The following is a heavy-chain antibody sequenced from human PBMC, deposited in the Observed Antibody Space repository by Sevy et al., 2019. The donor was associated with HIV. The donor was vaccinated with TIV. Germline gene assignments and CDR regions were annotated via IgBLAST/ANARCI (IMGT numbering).Heavy chain of an antibody. Sequence: EGSLRLSCTASGFTFSNAWMSWVRQAPGKELEWVGRIKSNTDGGTTDYAAPVKGRFTISRDDSKNTLYLQMNSLKTEDTAIYYCTTDSINRGLSALLDYWGQGTLVTVSS. CDR2: IKSNTDGGTT. J-gene: IGHJ4*02. D-gene: IGHD3-10*01. V-gene: IGHV3-15*01. CDR3: TTDSINRGLSALLDY. CDR1: GFTFSNAW.